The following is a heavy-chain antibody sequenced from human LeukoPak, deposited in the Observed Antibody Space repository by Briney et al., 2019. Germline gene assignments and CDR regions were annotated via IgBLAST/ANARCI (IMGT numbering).Heavy chain of an antibody. V-gene: IGHV3-15*04. D-gene: IGHD1-7*01. Sequence: GSLRLSCAASGFTFSSYWMNWARQAPGKGLEWVGQIVSQIDGGTTDYAAPVKGRFTISRDDSESMLYLQMNSLKIEDTAVYYCTTDEDWNYARKDVWGQGATVIVSS. CDR3: TTDEDWNYARKDV. CDR1: GFTFSSYW. CDR2: IVSQIDGGTT. J-gene: IGHJ6*02.